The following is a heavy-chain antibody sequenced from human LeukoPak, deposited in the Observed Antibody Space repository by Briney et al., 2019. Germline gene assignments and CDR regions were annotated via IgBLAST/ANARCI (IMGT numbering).Heavy chain of an antibody. CDR2: ISGSGDST. CDR3: AKDRNSVGSSYNY. CDR1: GFTFSTYA. D-gene: IGHD6-6*01. Sequence: GGSLRLSCAASGFTFSTYAMHWVRQASGKGLEWVSGISGSGDSTYYADSVKGRFTISRDNSKNTLYLQMNGLRAEDTAVYYCAKDRNSVGSSYNYWGQGTLVTVSS. V-gene: IGHV3-23*01. J-gene: IGHJ4*02.